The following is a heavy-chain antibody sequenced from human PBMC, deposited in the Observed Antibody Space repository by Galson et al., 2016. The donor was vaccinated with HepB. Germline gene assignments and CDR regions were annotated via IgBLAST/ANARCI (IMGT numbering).Heavy chain of an antibody. J-gene: IGHJ6*04. CDR3: ARFGCTTCHNFYYYGMDV. CDR2: MNQDGSAR. Sequence: SLRLSCAASGFTFSSYYMSWVRQVPGKGLEWVSNMNQDGSARLYMDSVRGRFTISRDNAKNSLYLQMNSLRAEDTAVYYCARFGCTTCHNFYYYGMDVWGKGTTVTVSS. CDR1: GFTFSSYY. D-gene: IGHD2-8*01. V-gene: IGHV3-7*01.